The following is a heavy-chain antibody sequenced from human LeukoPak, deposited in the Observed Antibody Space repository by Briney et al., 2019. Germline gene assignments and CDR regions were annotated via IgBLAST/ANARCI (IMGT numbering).Heavy chain of an antibody. V-gene: IGHV4-59*01. CDR2: IYYSGST. CDR3: AIASRYGGIPLDY. J-gene: IGHJ4*02. D-gene: IGHD2-15*01. CDR1: GGSISSYY. Sequence: SETLSLTCTVSGGSISSYYWSWIRQPPGKGLEWIGYIYYSGSTNYNPSLKSRVTISVDTSKNLFSLKLSSVTAADTAVYYCAIASRYGGIPLDYWGQGTLVTVSS.